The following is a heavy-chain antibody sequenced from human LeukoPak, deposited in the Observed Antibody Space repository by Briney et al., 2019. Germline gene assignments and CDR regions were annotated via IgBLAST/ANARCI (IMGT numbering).Heavy chain of an antibody. J-gene: IGHJ4*02. V-gene: IGHV1-18*01. D-gene: IGHD5-24*01. CDR1: GYTFTSYD. CDR3: ARVGDGYNSIRGVFDY. CDR2: ISAYNGNT. Sequence: ASVKVSCKASGYTFTSYDINWVRQAPGQGLEWMGWISAYNGNTNYAQKLQGRVTMTTDTSTSTAYMELRSLRSDDTAVYYCARVGDGYNSIRGVFDYWGQGTLVTVSS.